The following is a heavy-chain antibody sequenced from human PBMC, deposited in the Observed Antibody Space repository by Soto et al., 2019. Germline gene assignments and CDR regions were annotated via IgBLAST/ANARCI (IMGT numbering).Heavy chain of an antibody. V-gene: IGHV3-23*01. D-gene: IGHD2-8*01. J-gene: IGHJ4*02. CDR2: ISGSGGST. CDR1: GFSFSSYA. CDR3: AKDMYGRRRGSFDY. Sequence: PGGSLRLSCAAYGFSFSSYAMSWVRQAPGKGLEWVSAISGSGGSTYYAASVKGRFTISRDTSKNTLYLQMNSLRAEDTAIYYCAKDMYGRRRGSFDYWGLGTQVTVSS.